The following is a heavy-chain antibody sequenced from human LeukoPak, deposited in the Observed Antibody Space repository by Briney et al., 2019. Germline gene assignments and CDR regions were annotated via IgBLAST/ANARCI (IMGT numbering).Heavy chain of an antibody. V-gene: IGHV4-59*01. CDR2: IYYSGST. CDR1: GVSISSYY. CDR3: AGPSSSWYNWFDR. J-gene: IGHJ5*02. Sequence: SETLSLTCTVSGVSISSYYWSWVRQPPGKGLEWIGYIYYSGSTNYNPSLKSRVTISVDTSKNQFSLKLSSVTAADTAVYYCAGPSSSWYNWFDRWGQGTLVTVSS. D-gene: IGHD6-13*01.